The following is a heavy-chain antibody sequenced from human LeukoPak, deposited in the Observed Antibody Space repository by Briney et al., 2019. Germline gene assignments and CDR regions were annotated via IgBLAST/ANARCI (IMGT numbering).Heavy chain of an antibody. V-gene: IGHV4-39*07. CDR3: ARDTYYDSSSFDY. D-gene: IGHD3-22*01. J-gene: IGHJ4*02. CDR1: GCSISSSSYY. Sequence: PSETLSLTCTVSGCSISSSSYYWGWIRQPPGKGLEWIGSIYYSGSTYYNPSLKSRVTISVDTSKNQFSRKLSSVTAADPAVYYCARDTYYDSSSFDYWGQGTLVTVSS. CDR2: IYYSGST.